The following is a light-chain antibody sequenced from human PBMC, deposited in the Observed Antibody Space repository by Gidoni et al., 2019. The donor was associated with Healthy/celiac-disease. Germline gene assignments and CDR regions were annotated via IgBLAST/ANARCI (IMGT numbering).Light chain of an antibody. CDR2: GAS. Sequence: EIVMTQSPATLSVSPGERATLSCRASQSVSSNLAWYQQKPGQAPRPLIYGASTRATGIPARFSGSGSGTEFTLTISSLQSEDFAVYYCQQSGTFGQGTKVEIK. CDR1: QSVSSN. CDR3: QQSGT. J-gene: IGKJ1*01. V-gene: IGKV3-15*01.